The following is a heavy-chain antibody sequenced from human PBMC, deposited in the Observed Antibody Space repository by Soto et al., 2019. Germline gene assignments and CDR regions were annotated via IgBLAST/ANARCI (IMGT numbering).Heavy chain of an antibody. CDR3: TRPGGGIVDV. D-gene: IGHD2-15*01. J-gene: IGHJ6*02. V-gene: IGHV3-73*02. CDR1: GFTFSGSA. CDR2: IRSKANSYAT. Sequence: EVQLVESGGGLVQPGGSLKLSCAASGFTFSGSAMHWVRQASGKGLEWVGRIRSKANSYATAYAASVKGRFTISRDDSKNTAYLQMNSLNTEDTAVYYCTRPGGGIVDVWGQGTTVTVSS.